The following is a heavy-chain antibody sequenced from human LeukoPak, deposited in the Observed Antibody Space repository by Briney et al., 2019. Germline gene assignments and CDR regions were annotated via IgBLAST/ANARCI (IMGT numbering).Heavy chain of an antibody. CDR2: IYYSGST. J-gene: IGHJ4*02. V-gene: IGHV4-59*12. CDR3: ARGGGITMIGIYTPRDGSFDY. Sequence: SETLSLTCTVSGGSISSYYWSWIRQPPGEGLEWIGYIYYSGSTNYNPSLKSRVTMSVDTSKNQFSLKLSSVTAADTAVYYCARGGGITMIGIYTPRDGSFDYWGQGTLVTVSS. CDR1: GGSISSYY. D-gene: IGHD3-22*01.